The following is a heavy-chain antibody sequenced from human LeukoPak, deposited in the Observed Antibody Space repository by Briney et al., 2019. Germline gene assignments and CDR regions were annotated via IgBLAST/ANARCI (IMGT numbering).Heavy chain of an antibody. Sequence: GVSLRLSCAASGFTFSNARMMWVRQAPGKGLEGVGRIKSKTEGGTTDYAAAVKDGFTISRDDSKNTLYLQMNSLKTECTAVYYCTTGTRDGCNSDDYLDYSGQGALGTVSS. CDR2: IKSKTEGGTT. CDR3: TTGTRDGCNSDDYLDY. V-gene: IGHV3-15*01. CDR1: GFTFSNAR. J-gene: IGHJ4*02. D-gene: IGHD5-24*01.